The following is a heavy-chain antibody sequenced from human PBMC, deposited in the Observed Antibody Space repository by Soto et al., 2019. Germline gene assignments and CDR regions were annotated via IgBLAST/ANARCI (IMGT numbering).Heavy chain of an antibody. CDR1: GYTFTSYD. Sequence: QVQLVQSGAEVKKPGASVKVSCKASGYTFTSYDINWVRQATGQGLEWMGWMNPNSVNTGYAQKFQGRVTMTRTTSISTAYMELSSLRSDNTAVYYCARERAVAGFDYWGQGTVVTVSS. CDR2: MNPNSVNT. CDR3: ARERAVAGFDY. D-gene: IGHD6-19*01. V-gene: IGHV1-8*01. J-gene: IGHJ4*02.